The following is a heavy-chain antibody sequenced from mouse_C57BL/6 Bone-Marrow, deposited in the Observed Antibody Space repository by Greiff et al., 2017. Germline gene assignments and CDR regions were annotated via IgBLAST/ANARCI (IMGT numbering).Heavy chain of an antibody. D-gene: IGHD2-4*01. CDR1: GYTFTSYW. CDR3: ARVDYDENYYAMDD. Sequence: VQLQQPGAELVRPGSSVKLSCKASGYTFTSYWMHWVKQRPIQGLEWIGNIDPSDSDTHYNQKFKDKATLTVDKSSSTAYMQLSSLTSEDSAVYYCARVDYDENYYAMDDWGQGTSVTVSS. V-gene: IGHV1-52*01. J-gene: IGHJ4*01. CDR2: IDPSDSDT.